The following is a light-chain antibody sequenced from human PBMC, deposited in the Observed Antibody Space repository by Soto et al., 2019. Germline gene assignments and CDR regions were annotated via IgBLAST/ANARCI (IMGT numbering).Light chain of an antibody. V-gene: IGKV1-5*01. CDR1: QSISSW. Sequence: DIQRTQSPSTLSASVGDRVTITGRASQSISSWLAWYQQKPGKAPKLLIYDASSLESGVPSRFSGSGSGTELTLTISSLQPDDFATYYCQQYNSYPYTLGQGTKLEIK. CDR3: QQYNSYPYT. CDR2: DAS. J-gene: IGKJ2*01.